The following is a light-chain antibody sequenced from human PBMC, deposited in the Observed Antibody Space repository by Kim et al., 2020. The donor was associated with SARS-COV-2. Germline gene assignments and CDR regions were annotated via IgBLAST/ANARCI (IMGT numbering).Light chain of an antibody. CDR3: QQYNNWPLT. CDR1: HSGSSS. Sequence: VSPGERATPPCRASHSGSSSLAWYQQKPGQAPRLLIYGASTRATGIPARFSGSGSGTEFTLTISSLQSEDFAVYYCQQYNNWPLTFGGGTKVDIK. V-gene: IGKV3-15*01. J-gene: IGKJ4*01. CDR2: GAS.